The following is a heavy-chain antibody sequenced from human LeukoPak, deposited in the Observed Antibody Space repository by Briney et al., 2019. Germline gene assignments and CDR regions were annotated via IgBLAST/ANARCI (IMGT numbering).Heavy chain of an antibody. J-gene: IGHJ4*02. V-gene: IGHV3-30*02. CDR1: GFTFSSYG. D-gene: IGHD3-10*01. CDR3: AKEFGELLQGPH. CDR2: IRYDGSNK. Sequence: GGSLRLSCAASGFTFSSYGMHWVRQAPGKGLEWVAFIRYDGSNKYYADSVKGRFTISRDNSKNTLYLQMNSLRAEDTAVYYCAKEFGELLQGPHWGQGTLATVSS.